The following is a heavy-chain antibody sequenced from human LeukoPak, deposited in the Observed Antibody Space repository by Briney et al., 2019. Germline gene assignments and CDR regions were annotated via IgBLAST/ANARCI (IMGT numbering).Heavy chain of an antibody. CDR1: GFTFSSYG. Sequence: PGGSLRLSCAAFGFTFSSYGMHWVRQAPGKGLEWVAVIWYDGSNKYYADSVKGRFTISRDNSKNTLYLQMNSLRAEDTAVYYCARDRSDVVVVAATHSGDWFDPWGQGTLVTVSS. V-gene: IGHV3-33*08. CDR3: ARDRSDVVVVAATHSGDWFDP. D-gene: IGHD2-15*01. CDR2: IWYDGSNK. J-gene: IGHJ5*02.